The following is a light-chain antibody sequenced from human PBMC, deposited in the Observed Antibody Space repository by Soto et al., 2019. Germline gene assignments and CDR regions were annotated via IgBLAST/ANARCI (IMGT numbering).Light chain of an antibody. CDR1: QSISSW. Sequence: DIQMTQSPSTLSAYVGDRVTIICRASQSISSWLAWYQQKPGKAPKLLIYEASTLESGVPPRFSGSGSGTEFTLAISSLQPDDFATYYCQQYKGYSGTFGQGTEVEIK. V-gene: IGKV1-5*03. CDR3: QQYKGYSGT. J-gene: IGKJ1*01. CDR2: EAS.